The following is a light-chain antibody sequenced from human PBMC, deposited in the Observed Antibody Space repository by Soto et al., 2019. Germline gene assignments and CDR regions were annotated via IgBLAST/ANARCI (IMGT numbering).Light chain of an antibody. CDR2: YAS. V-gene: IGKV3-15*01. CDR1: QFISTN. J-gene: IGKJ2*01. Sequence: EIVMTQSPATLSVSPGERVTLPCRASQFISTNLAWYQQRPGQAPRLLIYYASTRATGIPARFSGSGSGTEFSLTISSLQSEDFAVYYCQQYTNWPPVTFGQGTKLEIK. CDR3: QQYTNWPPVT.